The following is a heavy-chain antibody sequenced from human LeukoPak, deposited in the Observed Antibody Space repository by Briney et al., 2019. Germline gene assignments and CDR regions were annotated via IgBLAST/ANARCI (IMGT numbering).Heavy chain of an antibody. CDR1: GFTFDDYG. CDR3: ASSWGGSYYLGFDY. V-gene: IGHV3-20*04. CDR2: INWNGGST. D-gene: IGHD3-10*01. J-gene: IGHJ4*02. Sequence: PGGSLRLSCAASGFTFDDYGMSWVRQVPGKGLEWVSGINWNGGSTGYADSVKGRVTISRDNAKNSLYLQMNSLRAEDTALYYCASSWGGSYYLGFDYWGQGTLVTVPS.